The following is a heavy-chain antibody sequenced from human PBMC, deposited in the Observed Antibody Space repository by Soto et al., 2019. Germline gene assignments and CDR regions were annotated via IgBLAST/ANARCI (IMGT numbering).Heavy chain of an antibody. CDR1: GGSFSGYY. J-gene: IGHJ4*02. V-gene: IGHV4-34*01. CDR3: ARVGVSCSGGSCYYFDY. CDR2: INHSGST. D-gene: IGHD2-15*01. Sequence: SETLSLTCAVYGGSFSGYYWSWIRQPPGKGPEWIGEINHSGSTNYNPSLKSRVTISVDTSKNQFSLKLSSVTAADTAVYYCARVGVSCSGGSCYYFDYWGQGTLVTVSS.